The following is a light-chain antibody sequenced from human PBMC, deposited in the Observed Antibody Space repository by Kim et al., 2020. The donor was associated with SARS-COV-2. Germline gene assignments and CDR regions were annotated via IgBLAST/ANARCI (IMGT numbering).Light chain of an antibody. V-gene: IGLV2-14*03. CDR2: DVN. J-gene: IGLJ2*01. CDR1: SSDVGGYNY. CDR3: SSYTSSSTLV. Sequence: QSALTQPASVSGSPGQSLTISCTGTSSDVGGYNYVSWYQHHPGKAPKLMIYDVNKRPSGVSNRFSGSKSGNTASLTVSGLQAEDEADYYCSSYTSSSTLVFGGGTQLTV.